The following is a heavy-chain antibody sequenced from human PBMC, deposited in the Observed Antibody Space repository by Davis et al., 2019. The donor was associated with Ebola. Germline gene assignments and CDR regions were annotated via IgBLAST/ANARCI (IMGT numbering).Heavy chain of an antibody. Sequence: SETLSLTCAVYGGSFSGYYWSWIRQPPGKGLEWIGYINYSGNTKYNPSLKSRVTISVDRSKNQFSLKLSSVTAADTAVYYCARGSYYYYYGMDVWGQGTTVTVSS. J-gene: IGHJ6*02. V-gene: IGHV4-34*01. CDR2: INYSGNT. CDR1: GGSFSGYY. CDR3: ARGSYYYYYGMDV.